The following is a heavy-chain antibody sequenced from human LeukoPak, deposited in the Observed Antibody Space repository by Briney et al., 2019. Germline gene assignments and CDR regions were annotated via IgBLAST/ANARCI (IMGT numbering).Heavy chain of an antibody. V-gene: IGHV4-34*01. CDR3: ARGDVVVVAAIPD. D-gene: IGHD2-15*01. J-gene: IGHJ4*02. CDR2: INHSGST. CDR1: GGSFSGYY. Sequence: PSETLSLTCAVYGGSFSGYYWSWIRQPPGKGLEWIGEINHSGSTNYNPSLKSRVTISVDTSKNQFSLKLSSVTAADTAVYYCARGDVVVVAAIPDWGQGTLVTVSS.